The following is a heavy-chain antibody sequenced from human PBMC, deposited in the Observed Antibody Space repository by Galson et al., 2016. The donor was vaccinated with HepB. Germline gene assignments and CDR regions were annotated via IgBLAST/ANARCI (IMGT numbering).Heavy chain of an antibody. D-gene: IGHD1-26*01. CDR1: GFTFSSSS. CDR2: IDGKDDTT. CDR3: AGGKLATGWGS. Sequence: SLRLSCAASGFTFSSSSMSWVRQAPGKGLEWVSAIDGKDDTTYYTDSVKGRFTISRGSSRNTLYLQMNSLRAADTAVFYCAGGKLATGWGSWGQGILVVVSS. V-gene: IGHV3-23*01. J-gene: IGHJ5*02.